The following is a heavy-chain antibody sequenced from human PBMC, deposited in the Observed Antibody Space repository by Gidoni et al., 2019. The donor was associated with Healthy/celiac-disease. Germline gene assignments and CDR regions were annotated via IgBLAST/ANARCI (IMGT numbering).Heavy chain of an antibody. V-gene: IGHV4-4*07. D-gene: IGHD2-2*01. CDR2: IYTSGST. CDR1: GVSISSYY. J-gene: IGHJ4*02. CDR3: AAESHEGSTSLGTDY. Sequence: QVQLQESGPGLVKPSATLSLTCTVSGVSISSYYWSWIRQPAGKGLEWIGRIYTSGSTNYNPSRKSRVTMSVDTSKNQFSLKLSSVTAADTAVYYCAAESHEGSTSLGTDYWGQGTLVTVSS.